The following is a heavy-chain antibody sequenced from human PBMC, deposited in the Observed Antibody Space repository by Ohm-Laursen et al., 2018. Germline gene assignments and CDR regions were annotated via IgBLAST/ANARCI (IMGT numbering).Heavy chain of an antibody. CDR3: ARGESRYSSSSYFDY. V-gene: IGHV4-4*07. CDR2: IYTSGST. CDR1: GGSISSYY. Sequence: GTLSLTCTVSGGSISSYYWSWIRQPAGKGLEWIGRIYTSGSTNYTPSLKSRVTMSVDTSKNQFSLKLSSVTAADTAVYYCARGESRYSSSSYFDYWGQGTLVTVSS. J-gene: IGHJ4*02. D-gene: IGHD6-6*01.